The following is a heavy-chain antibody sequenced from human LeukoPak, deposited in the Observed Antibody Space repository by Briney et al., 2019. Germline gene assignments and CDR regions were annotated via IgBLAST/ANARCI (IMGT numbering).Heavy chain of an antibody. CDR1: GGSFSGYY. D-gene: IGHD3-3*01. Sequence: ASETLSLTCAVYGGSFSGYYWSWIRQPPGKGLEWIGEINHSGSTNYNPSLKSRVTISVGTSKNQFSLKLSSVTAADTAVYYCARGRYYGAFDIWGQGTMVTVSS. CDR3: ARGRYYGAFDI. CDR2: INHSGST. V-gene: IGHV4-34*01. J-gene: IGHJ3*02.